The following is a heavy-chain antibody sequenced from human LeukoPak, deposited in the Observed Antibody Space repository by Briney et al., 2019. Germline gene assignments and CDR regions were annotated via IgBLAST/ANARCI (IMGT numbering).Heavy chain of an antibody. Sequence: SETLSLTCTVSGGSIRSYYWSWIRQPPGKGLEWIGSIHHSGSTNYNPSLKSRVTISLDTSKNQFSLKLSSVTAADTAVYYCARVTGYMIEDYFDYWGQGTLVTVSS. J-gene: IGHJ4*02. D-gene: IGHD3-22*01. V-gene: IGHV4-59*01. CDR1: GGSIRSYY. CDR3: ARVTGYMIEDYFDY. CDR2: IHHSGST.